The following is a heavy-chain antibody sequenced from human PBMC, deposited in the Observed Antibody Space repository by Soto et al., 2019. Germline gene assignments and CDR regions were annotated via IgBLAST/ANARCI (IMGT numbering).Heavy chain of an antibody. J-gene: IGHJ5*02. D-gene: IGHD7-27*01. CDR3: ARVGPHLQTTGALDWFDP. CDR1: GVTFNTYA. V-gene: IGHV3-23*01. Sequence: EAQLLESGGGLVQPGGSLRLSCTASGVTFNTYAMSWVRQAPGKGLEWVSSISGTADSTYYADSVKGRFTISRDNSKNTLNLQMNSLRVDDTAVYYWARVGPHLQTTGALDWFDPWGQGTLVTVSS. CDR2: ISGTADST.